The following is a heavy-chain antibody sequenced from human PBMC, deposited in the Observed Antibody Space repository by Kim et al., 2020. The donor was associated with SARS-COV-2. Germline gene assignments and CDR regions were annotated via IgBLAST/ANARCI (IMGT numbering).Heavy chain of an antibody. CDR2: INSNSEGGTT. J-gene: IGHJ4*01. D-gene: IGHD6-19*01. V-gene: IGHV3-64D*06. CDR1: GFSFSGYA. CDR3: VKGRGGLVRDFDY. Sequence: GGSLRLSCSASGFSFSGYAMHWVRQAPGKGLEYVSGINSNSEGGTTYYADSVKGRFTISRDNSKNTLYLQMISLRAVDTAVYYCVKGRGGLVRDFDYWG.